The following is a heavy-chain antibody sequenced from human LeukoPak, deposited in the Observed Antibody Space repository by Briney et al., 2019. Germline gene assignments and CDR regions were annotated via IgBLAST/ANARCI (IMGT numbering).Heavy chain of an antibody. CDR3: ARRGNYDILAGYYPNNWFDP. CDR2: IKQDGSEK. V-gene: IGHV3-7*01. J-gene: IGHJ5*02. D-gene: IGHD3-9*01. Sequence: LGGSLRLSCAASGFTFSSYWMSWVRQAPGKGLEWVANIKQDGSEKYYVDSVKGRFTISRDNAKNSLYLQMNSLRAEDTAVYYCARRGNYDILAGYYPNNWFDPWGQGTLVTVSS. CDR1: GFTFSSYW.